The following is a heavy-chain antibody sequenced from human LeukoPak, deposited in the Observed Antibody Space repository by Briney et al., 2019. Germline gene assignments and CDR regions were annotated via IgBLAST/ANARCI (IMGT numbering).Heavy chain of an antibody. CDR2: IYYSGST. Sequence: SETLSLTCTVSGGSISSSSYYWGWIRQPPGKGLEWIGSIYYSGSTYYNPSLKSRVTISVDTSKNQFSLKLSSVTAADTAVYYCARADRITMIVVAGWASEYYFDYWGQGTLVTVSS. D-gene: IGHD3-22*01. J-gene: IGHJ4*02. V-gene: IGHV4-39*07. CDR3: ARADRITMIVVAGWASEYYFDY. CDR1: GGSISSSSYY.